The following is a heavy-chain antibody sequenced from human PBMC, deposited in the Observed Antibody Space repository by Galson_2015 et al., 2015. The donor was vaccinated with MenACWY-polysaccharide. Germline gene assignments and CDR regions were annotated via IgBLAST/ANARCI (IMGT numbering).Heavy chain of an antibody. Sequence: SEPLSLTCPVSGGSVSGYYWSWIRQPPGKGLEWIGYMHYSGGTDYNYNPSLKSRMIISVDMSKNQVSLKLNSVTAADTAVYYCARVEKYSGSYYILYWGQGTLVTVSS. CDR1: GGSVSGYY. CDR3: ARVEKYSGSYYILY. D-gene: IGHD1-26*01. CDR2: MHYSGGTDY. V-gene: IGHV4-59*08. J-gene: IGHJ4*02.